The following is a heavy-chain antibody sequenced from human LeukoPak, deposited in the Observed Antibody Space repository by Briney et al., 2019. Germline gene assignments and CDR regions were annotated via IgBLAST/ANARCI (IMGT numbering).Heavy chain of an antibody. Sequence: GGSLRPSCAASGFSFSSYWMHWVRQVPGKGLVWVSRINTDGSDTKYADSVKGRFTISRDNAKNTLFLQMDSLRAEDTAVYYCARVSGPGMNEYYHLWGQGTLVTVSS. CDR1: GFSFSSYW. J-gene: IGHJ1*01. V-gene: IGHV3-74*03. CDR2: INTDGSDT. D-gene: IGHD3-10*01. CDR3: ARVSGPGMNEYYHL.